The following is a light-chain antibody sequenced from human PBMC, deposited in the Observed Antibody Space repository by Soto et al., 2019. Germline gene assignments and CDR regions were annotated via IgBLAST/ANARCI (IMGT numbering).Light chain of an antibody. CDR1: QGISSY. CDR2: AAS. Sequence: DIQLTQSPSFLSASVGDRVTITCRASQGISSYLAWYQQKPGQAPKLLIYAASTLQSGVPSRFSGSGSGTEFTLTISSLQPEDFATYYCQQLNSYLPTFGGGTKVDIK. J-gene: IGKJ4*01. CDR3: QQLNSYLPT. V-gene: IGKV1-9*01.